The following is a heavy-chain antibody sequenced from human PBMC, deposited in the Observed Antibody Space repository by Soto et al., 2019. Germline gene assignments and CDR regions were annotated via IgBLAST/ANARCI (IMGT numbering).Heavy chain of an antibody. CDR2: MNAKSGDT. J-gene: IGHJ6*01. D-gene: IGHD3-22*01. CDR3: ARGHRFYYAGCDV. CDR1: GYTFSDFD. V-gene: IGHV1-8*01. Sequence: EASVKVSCKASGYTFSDFDINWLRQTSGQGPEWMGWMNAKSGDTFFAQRFHDKFNMTWDTSLTTAYMEVGSLTSDHAAIYYCARGHRFYYAGCDVWGKGNTVAVCS.